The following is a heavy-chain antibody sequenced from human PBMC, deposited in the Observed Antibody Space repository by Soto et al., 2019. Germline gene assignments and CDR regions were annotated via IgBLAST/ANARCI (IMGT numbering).Heavy chain of an antibody. CDR1: GFTFRSYA. J-gene: IGHJ4*02. CDR2: ISRDGTNK. CDR3: ARSRSGAVADSFDF. V-gene: IGHV3-30*04. Sequence: LKLPCAASGFTFRSYAIHWVRQAPGKGLEWVAVISRDGTNKYYVDSVKGRFTISRDNSKDTVYLQMNSLRDEDSAMFYCARSRSGAVADSFDFWGQGTLVTVSS. D-gene: IGHD3-10*01.